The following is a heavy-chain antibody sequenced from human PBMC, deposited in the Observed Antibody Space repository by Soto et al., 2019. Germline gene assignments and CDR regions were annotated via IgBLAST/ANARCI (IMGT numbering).Heavy chain of an antibody. CDR3: ARGGTGDMVLMVYADFLDY. D-gene: IGHD2-8*01. CDR1: GYNFTSYY. V-gene: IGHV1-46*01. Sequence: ASVKVSCKASGYNFTSYYMQWVRQAPGQGLEWMGIINPSGGSTSYAQKFQGRVTMTRDTSTSTVYMELSSLRSEDTAVYYCARGGTGDMVLMVYADFLDYWGQGTLVTVSS. CDR2: INPSGGST. J-gene: IGHJ4*02.